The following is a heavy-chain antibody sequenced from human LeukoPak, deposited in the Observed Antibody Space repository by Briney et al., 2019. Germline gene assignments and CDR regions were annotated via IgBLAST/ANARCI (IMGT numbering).Heavy chain of an antibody. D-gene: IGHD6-13*01. CDR1: GFTFTNAW. Sequence: PGESLRLSCAASGFTFTNAWMHWVRQAPGKGLEWMAVMSYDGSNKYYADSVKGRFTISRDNSKNTLYLQMNSLRPDDTAVYYCARVSDSSSWYTFDYWGQGTLVTVSS. CDR3: ARVSDSSSWYTFDY. V-gene: IGHV3-30*03. J-gene: IGHJ4*02. CDR2: MSYDGSNK.